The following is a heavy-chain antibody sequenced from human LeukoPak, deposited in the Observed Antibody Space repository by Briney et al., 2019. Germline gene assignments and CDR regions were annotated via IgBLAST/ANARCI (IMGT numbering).Heavy chain of an antibody. CDR2: IYSGGST. CDR1: GFTVSSNY. J-gene: IGHJ4*02. CDR3: ARVGAVAPYSDY. D-gene: IGHD6-19*01. V-gene: IGHV3-66*01. Sequence: GGSLRLSCAASGFTVSSNYMSWVRQAPGKGLEWVSVIYSGGSTYYADSVKGRFTISRDNSKNTLYLQMNSLRAEDTAVYYCARVGAVAPYSDYWGQGTLVTVSS.